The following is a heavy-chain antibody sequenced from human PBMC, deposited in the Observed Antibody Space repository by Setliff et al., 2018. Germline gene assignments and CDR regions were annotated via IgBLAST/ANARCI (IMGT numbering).Heavy chain of an antibody. Sequence: SETLSLTCTVSGGSISSGDYYWSWIRQPPGKGLEWIWHIYIGGSTYYNPSLKRRVSISVDTSKNQFSLKLSSVTAADTAVYYCARESRYYYDNLGTLDYWGQGTLVTVSS. CDR3: ARESRYYYDNLGTLDY. CDR1: GGSISSGDYY. J-gene: IGHJ4*02. CDR2: IYIGGST. D-gene: IGHD3-22*01. V-gene: IGHV4-30-4*08.